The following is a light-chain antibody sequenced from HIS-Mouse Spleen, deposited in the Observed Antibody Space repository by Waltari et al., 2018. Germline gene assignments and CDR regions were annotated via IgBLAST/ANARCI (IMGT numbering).Light chain of an antibody. V-gene: IGLV1-51*01. CDR3: GTWDSSLSAWV. CDR1: SSNIGTNY. J-gene: IGLJ3*02. CDR2: DHN. Sequence: QSVLTQPPSVSAAPGQKVTISCSGSSSNIGTNYVSCYQQLPGTAPKPLIYDHNKRPSGIPDRFSGSKSGTSATLGITGLQTGDEADYYCGTWDSSLSAWVFGGGTKLTVL.